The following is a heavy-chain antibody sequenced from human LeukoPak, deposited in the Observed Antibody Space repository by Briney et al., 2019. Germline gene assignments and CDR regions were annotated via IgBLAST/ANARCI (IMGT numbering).Heavy chain of an antibody. CDR1: GFPFSDYG. Sequence: PGGSLRLSCAASGFPFSDYGMYWVRQAPGKGLEWLAVISHDGNNKYYADSVKGRITISRDNSMNTLYLQMNSLRAEDTAVYYCARGCQYQLLIFLYYYMDVWGKGTTVTISS. V-gene: IGHV3-30*03. J-gene: IGHJ6*03. CDR3: ARGCQYQLLIFLYYYMDV. D-gene: IGHD2-2*01. CDR2: ISHDGNNK.